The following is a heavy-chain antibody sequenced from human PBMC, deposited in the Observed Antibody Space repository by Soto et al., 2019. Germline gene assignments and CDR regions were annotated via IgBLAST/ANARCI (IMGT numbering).Heavy chain of an antibody. CDR1: GGSISSGGYY. V-gene: IGHV4-31*03. D-gene: IGHD3-22*01. Sequence: HSETMSLRCTVSGGSISSGGYYWSWIRQHPGKGLEWIGYIYYIGSTYYNPSLKSRVTISVDTSKNQFSLKLSSVAAADTAVYYCARGAVYYDSSGYFSYWGQGTLVTVSS. CDR3: ARGAVYYDSSGYFSY. J-gene: IGHJ4*02. CDR2: IYYIGST.